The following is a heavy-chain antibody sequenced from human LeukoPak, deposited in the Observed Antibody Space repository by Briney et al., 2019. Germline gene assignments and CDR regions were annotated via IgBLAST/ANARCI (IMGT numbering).Heavy chain of an antibody. CDR3: ARLASSGRLGDAFDI. CDR2: ISAYNGNP. J-gene: IGHJ3*02. V-gene: IGHV1-18*01. Sequence: GASVTVSFTASGYSFNTYSLSWVRQAPGQGLEWMGWISAYNGNPNYAQNLQGRVTMTTDTSTSTAYMELRSLRSDDTAVYYCARLASSGRLGDAFDIWGQGTMVTVSS. CDR1: GYSFNTYS. D-gene: IGHD3-22*01.